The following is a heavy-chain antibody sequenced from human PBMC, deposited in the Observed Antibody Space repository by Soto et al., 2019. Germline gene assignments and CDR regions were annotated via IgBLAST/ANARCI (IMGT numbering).Heavy chain of an antibody. Sequence: GGSLRLSCAASGFTFSSYWMSWVRQAPGKGLEWVANIKQDGSEKYYVDSVKGRFTISRDNAKNSLYLQMNSLRAEDTAVYYGARIFVWGSYRRPGYFDYWGQGTLVTVSS. CDR2: IKQDGSEK. CDR1: GFTFSSYW. D-gene: IGHD3-16*02. CDR3: ARIFVWGSYRRPGYFDY. J-gene: IGHJ4*02. V-gene: IGHV3-7*01.